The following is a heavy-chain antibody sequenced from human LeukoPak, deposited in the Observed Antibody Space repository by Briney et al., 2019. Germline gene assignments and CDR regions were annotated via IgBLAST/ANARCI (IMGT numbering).Heavy chain of an antibody. CDR2: INWNGGST. CDR3: ARAGNYYDSSGYDFDY. Sequence: GGFLRLSCAASGFTFDDYGMSWVRQAPGKGLEWVSGINWNGGSTGYADSVKGRFTISRDNAKNSLYLQMNSLRAEDTALYYCARAGNYYDSSGYDFDYWGQGTLVTVSS. CDR1: GFTFDDYG. V-gene: IGHV3-20*04. D-gene: IGHD3-22*01. J-gene: IGHJ4*02.